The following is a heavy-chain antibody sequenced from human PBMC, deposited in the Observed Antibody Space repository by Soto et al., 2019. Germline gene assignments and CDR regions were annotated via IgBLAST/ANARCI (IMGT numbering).Heavy chain of an antibody. V-gene: IGHV1-69*13. Sequence: GASVKVSCKASGGTFSSYAISWVRQAPGQGLEWMGGIIPIFGTANYAQRFQGRVTITADESTSTAYMELSSLRSEDTAVYYCARSYQSIPAAIRRAIYYYYGMDVWGQGTTVTVSS. CDR3: ARSYQSIPAAIRRAIYYYYGMDV. CDR2: IIPIFGTA. D-gene: IGHD2-2*02. J-gene: IGHJ6*02. CDR1: GGTFSSYA.